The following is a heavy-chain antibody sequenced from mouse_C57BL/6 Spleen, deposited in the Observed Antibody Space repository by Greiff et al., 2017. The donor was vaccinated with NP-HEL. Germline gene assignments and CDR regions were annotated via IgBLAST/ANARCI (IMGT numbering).Heavy chain of an antibody. CDR2: IDPSDSYT. V-gene: IGHV1-59*01. CDR3: ARFLFYYGSSSFAY. Sequence: QVQLQQPGAELVRPGTSVKLSCKASGYTFTSYWMHWVKQRPGQGLEWIGVIDPSDSYTNYNQKFKGKATLTVDTSSSTAYMQLSSLTSEDSAVYYCARFLFYYGSSSFAYWGQGTLVTVSA. D-gene: IGHD1-1*01. CDR1: GYTFTSYW. J-gene: IGHJ3*01.